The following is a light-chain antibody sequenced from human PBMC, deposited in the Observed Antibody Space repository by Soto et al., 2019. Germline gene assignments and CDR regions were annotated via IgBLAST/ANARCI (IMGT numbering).Light chain of an antibody. CDR1: SGHSSYA. CDR2: LNSDGSH. V-gene: IGLV4-69*01. CDR3: QTWDTGIRVV. J-gene: IGLJ2*01. Sequence: QPVLTQSPSASASLGASVKLTCTLSSGHSSYAIAWHQQQLEKGPRYLMKLNSDGSHSKGDGIPDRFSGSSSGAERYLTISSLQSEDETDYYCQTWDTGIRVVFGGGTKLTVL.